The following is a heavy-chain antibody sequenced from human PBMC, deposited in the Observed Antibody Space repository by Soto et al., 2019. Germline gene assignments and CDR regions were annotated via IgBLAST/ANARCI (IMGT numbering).Heavy chain of an antibody. Sequence: LSLTCSVSGVSLTSGTYYWSWIRQHPGKGLEWIGYIFYSGSTDYNPSLKSRVNISVDTSKNQFSLKLSSVTAADTAVYYCASTEDFFDYWVQGXLVTVYS. CDR1: GVSLTSGTYY. V-gene: IGHV4-31*03. CDR3: ASTEDFFDY. CDR2: IFYSGST. J-gene: IGHJ4*02.